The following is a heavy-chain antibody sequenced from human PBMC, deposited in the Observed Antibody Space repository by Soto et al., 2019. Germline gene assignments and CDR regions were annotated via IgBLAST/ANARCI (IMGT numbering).Heavy chain of an antibody. CDR1: GGSLSGYY. CDR3: ARGQEGVVATH. J-gene: IGHJ4*02. Sequence: QVQLQQWGAGLLKPSETLSLNCAVTGGSLSGYYWSWIRQPPGKGLVWIGEVKDGGHTNYIPSLRGRVTISSDTSNNQFSLRLNSVTAADTGVYYCARGQEGVVATHWDQGSLVTFSS. V-gene: IGHV4-34*01. CDR2: VKDGGHT. D-gene: IGHD5-12*01.